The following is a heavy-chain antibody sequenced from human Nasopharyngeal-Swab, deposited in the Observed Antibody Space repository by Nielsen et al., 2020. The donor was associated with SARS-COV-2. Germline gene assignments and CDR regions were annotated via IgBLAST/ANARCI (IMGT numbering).Heavy chain of an antibody. D-gene: IGHD3-10*01. CDR1: GGSIDTYY. J-gene: IGHJ5*02. CDR2: ISYSGAT. Sequence: SETLSLTCTVSGGSIDTYYWNWIRQPPGKELEGIGYISYSGATKYNPSLEGRVTISLDTSKNQFFLRLSAVTAADTAVYFCARKYGSGSYIGFDPWGQGTLVTVSS. CDR3: ARKYGSGSYIGFDP. V-gene: IGHV4-59*01.